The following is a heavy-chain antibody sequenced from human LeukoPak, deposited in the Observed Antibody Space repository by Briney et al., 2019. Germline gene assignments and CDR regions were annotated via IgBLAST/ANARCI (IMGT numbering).Heavy chain of an antibody. CDR3: ARPNYYGSGSYRPYYMDV. J-gene: IGHJ6*03. CDR1: GFTFSDYY. D-gene: IGHD3-10*01. V-gene: IGHV3-11*01. Sequence: GGSLRLSCAASGFTFSDYYMSWIRQAPGKGLEWVSYISSSGSTIYYADSVKGRFTISRDNAKNSLYLQMNSLRAEDTAVYYCARPNYYGSGSYRPYYMDVWGKGTTVTVSS. CDR2: ISSSGSTI.